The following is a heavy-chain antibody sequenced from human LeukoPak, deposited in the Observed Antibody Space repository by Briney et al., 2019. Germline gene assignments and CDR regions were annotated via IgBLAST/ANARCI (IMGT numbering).Heavy chain of an antibody. CDR3: ARNLIAYYDFWSGYPYYFDY. D-gene: IGHD3-3*01. Sequence: ASVKVSCKASGYTFTSYGISWVRQAPGQGLEWMGWISAYNGNTNYAQKLQGRATMTTDTSTSTAYMELRSLRSDDTAVYYCARNLIAYYDFWSGYPYYFDYWGQGTLVTVSS. J-gene: IGHJ4*02. CDR2: ISAYNGNT. CDR1: GYTFTSYG. V-gene: IGHV1-18*01.